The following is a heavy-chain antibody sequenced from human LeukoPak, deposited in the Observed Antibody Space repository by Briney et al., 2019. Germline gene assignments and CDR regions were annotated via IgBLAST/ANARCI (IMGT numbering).Heavy chain of an antibody. D-gene: IGHD3-10*01. J-gene: IGHJ6*02. CDR1: GYTFTGYY. Sequence: ASVKVSCNASGYTFTGYYMHWVRQAPGQGLEWMGWVNPNSGGTNYAQKFQGRVTMTRDTSISTAYMELSRLRSDDTAVYYCARVPYGPYGMDVWGQGTTVTVSS. V-gene: IGHV1-2*02. CDR3: ARVPYGPYGMDV. CDR2: VNPNSGGT.